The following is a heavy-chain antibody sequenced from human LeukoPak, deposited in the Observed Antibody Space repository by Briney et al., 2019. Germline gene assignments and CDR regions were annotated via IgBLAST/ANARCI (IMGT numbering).Heavy chain of an antibody. J-gene: IGHJ3*02. CDR2: ISYDVSNK. CDR3: AKEYLIWFGDFDAFDI. D-gene: IGHD3-10*01. CDR1: GFTFSTYG. V-gene: IGHV3-30*18. Sequence: GGSLRLSCAASGFTFSTYGMHWVRQAPGKGLEWVAVISYDVSNKYYADSVKGRFTISGDNSKNTLYLQMNSLRAEDTAVYYCAKEYLIWFGDFDAFDIWGQGAMVTVSS.